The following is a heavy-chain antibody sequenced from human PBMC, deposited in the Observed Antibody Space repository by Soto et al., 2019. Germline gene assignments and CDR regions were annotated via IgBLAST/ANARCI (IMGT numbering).Heavy chain of an antibody. V-gene: IGHV3-23*01. CDR2: ISGSGDST. D-gene: IGHD1-26*01. J-gene: IGHJ4*02. CDR1: GFTFSSYA. Sequence: EVQLLESGGGLVQPGGSLRLSCAASGFTFSSYAMRWVRQAPVKGLEWVSAISGSGDSTYYADSVKGRFTISRDNSKNTLYLQMNCLRAEDTAVYYCARRGSGSYYDYWGQGTLVTVSS. CDR3: ARRGSGSYYDY.